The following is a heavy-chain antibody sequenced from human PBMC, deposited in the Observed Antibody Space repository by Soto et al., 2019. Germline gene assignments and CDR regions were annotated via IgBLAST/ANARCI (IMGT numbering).Heavy chain of an antibody. D-gene: IGHD6-19*01. J-gene: IGHJ5*02. CDR1: GGSSSGYY. CDR3: ARGYYSSGWIT. V-gene: IGHV4-34*01. CDR2: INHSGST. Sequence: SETLSLTXAVYGGSSSGYYWSWIRQPPGKGLEWIEEINHSGSTNYNPSLKSRVTISVDTSKNQFSLKLSSVTAADPAVYYCARGYYSSGWITWGQGTLVTVSS.